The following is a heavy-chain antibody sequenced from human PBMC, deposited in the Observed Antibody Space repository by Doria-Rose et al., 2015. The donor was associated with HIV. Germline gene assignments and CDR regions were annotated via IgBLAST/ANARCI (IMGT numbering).Heavy chain of an antibody. CDR3: ARIKSSRWYHKYYFDF. Sequence: QVTLKESGPVLVKPTETLTLTCTVSGVSLSSPGMGVSWIRQPPGKALEWLANIFSDDDRSYKTSLKSRLTISRGTSKSHAALTMTDMDPVDTATYYCARIKSSRWYHKYYFDFWGQGTLVIVSA. CDR1: GVSLSSPGMG. CDR2: IFSDDDR. D-gene: IGHD6-13*01. V-gene: IGHV2-26*01. J-gene: IGHJ4*02.